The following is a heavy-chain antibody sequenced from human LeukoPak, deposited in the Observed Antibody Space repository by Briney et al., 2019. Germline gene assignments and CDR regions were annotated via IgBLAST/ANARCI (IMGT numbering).Heavy chain of an antibody. CDR1: GGSISSFY. Sequence: PSETLSLTCTVSGGSISSFYWSWIRQPPGKGLEWIGYIYYTGSTNYNPSLKSRLTISVDASKNQFSLKLSSVTATDTAVYYCASLSTVTQGYFDSWGQGTSVTVSS. D-gene: IGHD4-17*01. J-gene: IGHJ4*02. CDR3: ASLSTVTQGYFDS. CDR2: IYYTGST. V-gene: IGHV4-59*08.